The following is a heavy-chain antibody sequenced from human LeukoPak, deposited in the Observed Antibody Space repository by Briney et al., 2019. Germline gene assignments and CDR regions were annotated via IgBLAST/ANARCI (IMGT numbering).Heavy chain of an antibody. J-gene: IGHJ4*02. CDR2: IYTSGST. CDR1: GGSISSYY. CDR3: ARLNRHLRFLEWLPEQ. Sequence: SETLSLTCTVSGGSISSYYWSWIRQPPGKGLEWIGYIYTSGSTNYNPSLKSRVTISVDTSKNQSSLKLSSVTAADTAVYYSARLNRHLRFLEWLPEQWGQGTLVTVSS. D-gene: IGHD3-3*01. V-gene: IGHV4-4*09.